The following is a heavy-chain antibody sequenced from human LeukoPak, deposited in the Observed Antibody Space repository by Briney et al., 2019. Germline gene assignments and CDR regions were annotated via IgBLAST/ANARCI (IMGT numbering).Heavy chain of an antibody. CDR3: ARMSGAVAGY. D-gene: IGHD6-19*01. V-gene: IGHV3-21*01. CDR1: GFTFSSYS. J-gene: IGHJ4*02. Sequence: GGSLRISCAASGFTFSSYSMNWVRQAPGKGLEWVSSISSSSSYIYYADSVKSRFTISRDNAKNSLYLQMNSLRAEDTAVYYCARMSGAVAGYWGQGTLVTVSS. CDR2: ISSSSSYI.